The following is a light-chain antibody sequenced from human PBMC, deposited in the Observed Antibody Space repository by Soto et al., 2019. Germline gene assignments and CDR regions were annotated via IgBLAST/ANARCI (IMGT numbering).Light chain of an antibody. CDR1: QSVSSSY. Sequence: IVMTQSPYALSLSPGERSTLSFRASQSVSSSYLAWYQQKPGQAPRLLIYGASTRATGIPDRFSGSGSGTEFILTISSLQSEDFAVYYCQHYNNWLGTFGGGTKVDI. V-gene: IGKV3-15*01. CDR2: GAS. J-gene: IGKJ4*01. CDR3: QHYNNWLGT.